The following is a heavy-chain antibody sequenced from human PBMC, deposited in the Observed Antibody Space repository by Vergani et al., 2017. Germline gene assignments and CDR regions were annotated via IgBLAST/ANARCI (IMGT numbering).Heavy chain of an antibody. CDR3: ARGPQTTRLEFDP. CDR2: IIPILGIA. CDR1: GYTFTSYT. V-gene: IGHV1-69*04. J-gene: IGHJ5*02. Sequence: QVQLVQSGAEVKKPGASVKVSCKASGYTFTSYTISWVRQAPGQGLEWMGRIIPILGIANYAQKFQGRVTITADKSTSTAYMELSSLRSEDTAVYYCARGPQTTRLEFDPWGQGTLVTVSS. D-gene: IGHD4-17*01.